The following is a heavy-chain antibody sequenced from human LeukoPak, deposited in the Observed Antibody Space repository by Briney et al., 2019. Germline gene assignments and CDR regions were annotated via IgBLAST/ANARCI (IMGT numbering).Heavy chain of an antibody. CDR2: ISSNGGST. J-gene: IGHJ4*02. V-gene: IGHV3-64*01. CDR1: GFTFSNYP. CDR3: ARALGFYDY. Sequence: GGSLRLSCAASGFTFSNYPMHWVRQAPGKGLEYVSAISSNGGSTFYANSVKGRFTISRDNSKNTLSLQMGSLRAEDMAVYYCARALGFYDYWGQGTLVTVSS. D-gene: IGHD7-27*01.